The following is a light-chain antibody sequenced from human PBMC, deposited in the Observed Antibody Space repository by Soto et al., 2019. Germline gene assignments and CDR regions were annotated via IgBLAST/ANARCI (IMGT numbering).Light chain of an antibody. J-gene: IGLJ1*01. Sequence: QAVVTQEPSLTVSPGGTVTLTCASSTGTVTSASYPSWFQQKPGQAPRPLIHSTSNRHSWTPARFLGSLLGGKAALTLSRVQPEDEADYYCLLYFGGVLVFGTGTKLTVL. CDR3: LLYFGGVLV. CDR2: STS. CDR1: TGTVTSASY. V-gene: IGLV7-43*01.